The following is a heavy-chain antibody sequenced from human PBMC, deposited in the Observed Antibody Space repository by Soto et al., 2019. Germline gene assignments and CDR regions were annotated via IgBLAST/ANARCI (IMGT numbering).Heavy chain of an antibody. V-gene: IGHV3-30*03. CDR2: ISYDGSDK. CDR3: VGGQYYFDY. J-gene: IGHJ4*02. Sequence: QVQLVESGGGVVQPGRSLRLSCAGSGFPFISYGMHWVREGPDKGLEWVAVISYDGSDKYYADSVKGRFTISRDNSKNMLYLQMNSLRPEDTALYYCVGGQYYFDYRGQGTLVIVSS. D-gene: IGHD3-10*01. CDR1: GFPFISYG.